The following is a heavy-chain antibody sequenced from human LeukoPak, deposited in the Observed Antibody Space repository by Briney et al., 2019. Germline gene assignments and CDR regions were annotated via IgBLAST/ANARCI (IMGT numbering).Heavy chain of an antibody. V-gene: IGHV5-51*01. CDR2: IYPGDSDT. Sequence: GESLKISCKGSGYSFTSYWIGWVRQMPGKGLEWMGIIYPGDSDTRYSPSFQGQVTISADKSISTAYLQWSSPKASDTAMYYCGYCSSTSCLYFDYWGQGTLVTVSS. CDR1: GYSFTSYW. D-gene: IGHD2-2*01. CDR3: GYCSSTSCLYFDY. J-gene: IGHJ4*02.